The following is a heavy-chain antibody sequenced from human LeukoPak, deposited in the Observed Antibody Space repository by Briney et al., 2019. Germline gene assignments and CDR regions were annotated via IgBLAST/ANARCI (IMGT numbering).Heavy chain of an antibody. J-gene: IGHJ4*02. Sequence: ASVKVSCKASGGTFSSYAISWVRQAPGQGLEWMGGIIPIFGTANYAQKFQGRVTITADESTSTAYMELSSLRSEDTAVYYCARDSLREVYYYGSGSYYYWGQGTLVTVSS. CDR3: ARDSLREVYYYGSGSYYY. CDR2: IIPIFGTA. CDR1: GGTFSSYA. V-gene: IGHV1-69*13. D-gene: IGHD3-10*01.